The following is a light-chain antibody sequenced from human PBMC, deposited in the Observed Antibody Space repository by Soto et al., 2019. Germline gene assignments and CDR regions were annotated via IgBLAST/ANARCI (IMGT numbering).Light chain of an antibody. CDR2: GAS. CDR1: QSVTSNY. Sequence: EIVLTQSPGTLSLSPGDRATLSCRASQSVTSNYLAWYQQRPGQAPRLLLYGASSRAIGIPDRFTGSGSGTDFTLTICRLAPEDFVLYFCQQYATSPPLTFGGGTKVEIK. J-gene: IGKJ4*01. V-gene: IGKV3-20*01. CDR3: QQYATSPPLT.